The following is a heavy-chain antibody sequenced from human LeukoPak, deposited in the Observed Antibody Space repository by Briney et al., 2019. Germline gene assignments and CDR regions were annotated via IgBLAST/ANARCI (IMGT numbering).Heavy chain of an antibody. Sequence: GGSLRLSCAASGFTFSDYYMSWIRQAPGKGLEWVSYISSSGSTIYYADSVKGRFTISRDNAKNSLYLQMNSLRAEDTAVYYCVGPYCGGDCYHDAFDIWGQGTMVTVSS. J-gene: IGHJ3*02. V-gene: IGHV3-11*01. CDR3: VGPYCGGDCYHDAFDI. CDR1: GFTFSDYY. D-gene: IGHD2-21*02. CDR2: ISSSGSTI.